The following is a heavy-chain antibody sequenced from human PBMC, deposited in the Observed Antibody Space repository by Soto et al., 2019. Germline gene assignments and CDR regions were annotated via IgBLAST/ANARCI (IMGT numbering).Heavy chain of an antibody. CDR1: GFSLSTSGVG. Sequence: QITLKESGPTLVKPTQTLTLTCTISGFSLSTSGVGVGWIRQPPGKALDWLVFIYWDGDKRYSPSLKSRLTITKDTSKNLVVLTMTNMDPVDTATYYCVRLLWFGELTWGQGTLVTVSS. CDR2: IYWDGDK. V-gene: IGHV2-5*02. CDR3: VRLLWFGELT. J-gene: IGHJ4*02. D-gene: IGHD3-10*01.